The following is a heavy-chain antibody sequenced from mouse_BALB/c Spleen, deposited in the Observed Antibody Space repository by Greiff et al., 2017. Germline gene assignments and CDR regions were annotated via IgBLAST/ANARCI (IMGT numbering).Heavy chain of an antibody. CDR3: ARLAYYYGSSPHYYAMDY. CDR2: ISYSGST. V-gene: IGHV3-2*02. CDR1: GYSITSDYA. Sequence: EVQLVESGPGLVKPSQSLSLTCTVTGYSITSDYAWNWIRQFPGNKLEWMGYISYSGSTSYNPSLKSRISITRDTSKNQFFLQLNSVTTEDTATYYCARLAYYYGSSPHYYAMDYWGQGTSVTVSS. J-gene: IGHJ4*01. D-gene: IGHD1-1*01.